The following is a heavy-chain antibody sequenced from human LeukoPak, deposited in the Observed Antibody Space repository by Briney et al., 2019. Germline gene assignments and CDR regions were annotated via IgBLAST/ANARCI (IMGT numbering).Heavy chain of an antibody. J-gene: IGHJ4*02. Sequence: SETLSLTCTVYGGSFSGLYWSWVRQPPGKGLEWIGEIYHSGSTNYNPSLKSRVTISVDKSKNQFSLKLSSVTAADTAVYYCARGISSGYYSDYWGQGTLVTVSS. V-gene: IGHV4-34*01. D-gene: IGHD3-22*01. CDR1: GGSFSGLY. CDR3: ARGISSGYYSDY. CDR2: IYHSGST.